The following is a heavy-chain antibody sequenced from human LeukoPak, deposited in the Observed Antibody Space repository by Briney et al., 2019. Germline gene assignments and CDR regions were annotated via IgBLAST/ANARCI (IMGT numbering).Heavy chain of an antibody. CDR3: ARGRLSIAAAGTIRYFDL. J-gene: IGHJ2*01. D-gene: IGHD6-13*01. CDR1: GGSFSGYY. V-gene: IGHV4-34*01. CDR2: INHSGST. Sequence: PSETLSLTCAVYGGSFSGYYWSWIRQPPGKGLEWIGEINHSGSTNYNPSLKSRATISVDTSKNQFSLKLSSVTAADTAVYYCARGRLSIAAAGTIRYFDLWGRGTLVTVSS.